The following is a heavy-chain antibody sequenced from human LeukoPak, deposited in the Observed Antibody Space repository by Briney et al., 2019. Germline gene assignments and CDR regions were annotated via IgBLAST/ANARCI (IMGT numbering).Heavy chain of an antibody. CDR3: ARKDYYGAGSPIDY. Sequence: NWXRXAPGKGLEWVSSISGGGTYINYADSLRGRFTISRDNAKNSLYLEMNSLRAEDTAVYYCARKDYYGAGSPIDYWGQGTLVTVSS. J-gene: IGHJ4*02. D-gene: IGHD3-10*01. CDR2: ISGGGTYI. V-gene: IGHV3-21*01.